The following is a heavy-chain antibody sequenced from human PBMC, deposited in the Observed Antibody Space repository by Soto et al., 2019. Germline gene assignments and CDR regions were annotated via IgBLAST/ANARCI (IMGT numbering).Heavy chain of an antibody. J-gene: IGHJ4*02. D-gene: IGHD6-19*01. Sequence: QVQLVQSGAEVKKPGASVKVSCKASGYTFTSYYMHWVRQAPGQGLEWMGIINPSGGSTSYAQKFQGRVTMTRDTSTSTGYMELSSLRSEDTAVYYCARDGRSSYSSAWYYFDYWGQGTLVTVSS. CDR2: INPSGGST. CDR1: GYTFTSYY. CDR3: ARDGRSSYSSAWYYFDY. V-gene: IGHV1-46*01.